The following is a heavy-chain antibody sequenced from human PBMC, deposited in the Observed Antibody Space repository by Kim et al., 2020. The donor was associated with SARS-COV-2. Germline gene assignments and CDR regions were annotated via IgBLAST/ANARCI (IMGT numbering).Heavy chain of an antibody. D-gene: IGHD3-9*01. CDR1: GGSFSGYY. Sequence: SETLSLTCAVYGGSFSGYYWSWIRQPPGKGLEWIGEINHSGSTNYNPSLKSRVTISVDTSKNQFSLKLSSVTAADTAVYYCARGGYDILTGYYSLYPELFAYYYGMDVWGQGTTVTVSS. CDR3: ARGGYDILTGYYSLYPELFAYYYGMDV. J-gene: IGHJ6*02. CDR2: INHSGST. V-gene: IGHV4-34*01.